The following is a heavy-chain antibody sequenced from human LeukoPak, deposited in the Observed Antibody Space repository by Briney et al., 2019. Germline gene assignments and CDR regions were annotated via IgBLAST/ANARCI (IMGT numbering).Heavy chain of an antibody. D-gene: IGHD3-3*01. J-gene: IGHJ6*03. CDR3: ARERVSIFGVVHYYFMDV. V-gene: IGHV1-2*02. Sequence: ASVKVSCKASGYTFTYYYLHWVRQAPGQGLEWMGWINPSSDVSNYAQKFRGRVTMTRDTSFSTAYMELSRLRSDDTAMYYCARERVSIFGVVHYYFMDVWGKGTTVTVSS. CDR2: INPSSDVS. CDR1: GYTFTYYY.